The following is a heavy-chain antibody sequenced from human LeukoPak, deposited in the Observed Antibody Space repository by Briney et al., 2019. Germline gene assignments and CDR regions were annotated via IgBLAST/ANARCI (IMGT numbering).Heavy chain of an antibody. CDR2: IVVGSGNT. D-gene: IGHD6-19*01. Sequence: GASVKVSCKASGFTFTSSAVQWVRQARGQRLEGIGWIVVGSGNTNYAQKFQERVTITRDMSTSTAYMELSSLRSEDTAVYYCAADSGSGWYGMDVWGKGTTVTVSS. J-gene: IGHJ6*04. V-gene: IGHV1-58*01. CDR1: GFTFTSSA. CDR3: AADSGSGWYGMDV.